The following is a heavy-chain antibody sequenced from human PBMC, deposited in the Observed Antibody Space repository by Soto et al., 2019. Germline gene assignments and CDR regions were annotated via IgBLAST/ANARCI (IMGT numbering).Heavy chain of an antibody. Sequence: SETLSLTCAVYGGSFSGYYWSWIRQPPGKGLEWIGEINHSGSTNYNPSLKGRVTISVDTSKNQFSLKLSSVTAADTAVYYCARSLLRYGMDVWGQGTTVTVSS. CDR2: INHSGST. CDR3: ARSLLRYGMDV. CDR1: GGSFSGYY. V-gene: IGHV4-34*01. J-gene: IGHJ6*02.